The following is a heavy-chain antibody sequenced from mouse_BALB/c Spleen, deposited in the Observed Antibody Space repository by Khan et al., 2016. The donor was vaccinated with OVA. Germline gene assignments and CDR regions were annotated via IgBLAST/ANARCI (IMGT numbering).Heavy chain of an antibody. CDR3: ARVGITTGYFDY. CDR1: GYTFTSYW. CDR2: IYHGDGDT. D-gene: IGHD1-1*01. J-gene: IGHJ2*01. V-gene: IGHV1-87*01. Sequence: QVQLQQSGAELARPGTSVKLSCKASGYTFTSYWMQWVKQRPGQGLEWIGSIYHGDGDTRYAQKFKDKATLTADKSSSTAYMQLNSLASEDSAVYYCARVGITTGYFDYWGQGTTLTVSS.